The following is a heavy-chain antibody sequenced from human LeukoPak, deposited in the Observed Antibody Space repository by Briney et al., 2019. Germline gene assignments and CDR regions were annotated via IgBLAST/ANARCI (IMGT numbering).Heavy chain of an antibody. J-gene: IGHJ4*02. CDR1: GGSISSGGYY. V-gene: IGHV4-31*03. CDR3: AIVSHCGGDCYPYFDY. D-gene: IGHD2-21*02. CDR2: IYYSGST. Sequence: SETLSLTCTVSGGSISSGGYYWSWIRQHPGKGLEWIGYIYYSGSTYYNPSLKSRVTISVDTSKNQFSLKLSSVTAADTAVYYCAIVSHCGGDCYPYFDYWGQGTLVTVSS.